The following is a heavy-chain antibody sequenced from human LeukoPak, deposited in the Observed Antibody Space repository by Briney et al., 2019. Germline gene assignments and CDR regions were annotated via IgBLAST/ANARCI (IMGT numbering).Heavy chain of an antibody. CDR1: GGSISNYY. Sequence: PSETLSLTCTVSGGSISNYYWSWIRQPPGKGLEWIGYIYYSGSTNYNPSLKSRVTISVDTSKNQFSLKLSSVTAADTAVYYCASTSNYYGSGSYLGDYYYYYMDVWGKGTTVTVSS. CDR3: ASTSNYYGSGSYLGDYYYYYMDV. V-gene: IGHV4-59*12. CDR2: IYYSGST. D-gene: IGHD3-10*01. J-gene: IGHJ6*03.